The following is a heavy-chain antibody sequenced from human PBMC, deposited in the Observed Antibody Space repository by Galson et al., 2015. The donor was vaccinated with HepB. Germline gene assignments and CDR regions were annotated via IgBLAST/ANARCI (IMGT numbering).Heavy chain of an antibody. CDR1: GFTFSSYS. D-gene: IGHD4-11*01. J-gene: IGHJ6*03. CDR2: ISSSSSTI. V-gene: IGHV3-48*02. Sequence: SLRLSCAASGFTFSSYSMNWVRQAPGKGLEWVSYISSSSSTIYYADSVKGRFTISRDNAKNSLYLQMNSLGDEDTAVYYCARDPRRSRVTTVTNIASLPYYYYYMDVWGKGTTVTVSS. CDR3: ARDPRRSRVTTVTNIASLPYYYYYMDV.